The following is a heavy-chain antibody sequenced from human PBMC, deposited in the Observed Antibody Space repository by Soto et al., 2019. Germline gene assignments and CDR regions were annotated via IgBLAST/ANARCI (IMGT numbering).Heavy chain of an antibody. CDR3: ASGDFSHFEY. D-gene: IGHD4-17*01. CDR2: ISHSGST. Sequence: SETLSLTCTVSGGSVSSGSYYWSWIRQPPGMGLEWLGQISHSGSTDYNPSLKSRVSISVDKSKNRLSLKLSSVTAADTALYYCASGDFSHFEYWGQGTQVTV. J-gene: IGHJ4*02. CDR1: GGSVSSGSYY. V-gene: IGHV4-61*01.